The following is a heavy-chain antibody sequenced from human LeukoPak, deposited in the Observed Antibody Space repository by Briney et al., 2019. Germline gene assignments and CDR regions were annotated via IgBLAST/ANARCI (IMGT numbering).Heavy chain of an antibody. CDR1: GGSISSYY. V-gene: IGHV4-59*01. J-gene: IGHJ4*02. CDR2: IYYSGST. Sequence: SETLSLTCTVSGGSISSYYWSWIRQPPGKGLEWIGYIYYSGSTNYNPSLKSRVTISVDTSKNQFSLKLSSVTAAATAVYYCARKRTPANWGSYYFDYWGQGTLVTVSS. CDR3: ARKRTPANWGSYYFDY. D-gene: IGHD7-27*01.